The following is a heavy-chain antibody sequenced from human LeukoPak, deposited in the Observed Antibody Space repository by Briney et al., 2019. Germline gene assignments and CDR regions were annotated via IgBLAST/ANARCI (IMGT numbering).Heavy chain of an antibody. J-gene: IGHJ4*02. CDR3: ARAYHFSRSYPDY. CDR1: GGTFSSYA. Sequence: WASVKVSCKASGGTFSSYAISWVRQAPGQGLEWMGWINTNTGNPTYAQGFTGRFVFSLDTSVSTAYLQISSLKAEDTAVYYCARAYHFSRSYPDYWGQGTLVTVSS. D-gene: IGHD2/OR15-2a*01. CDR2: INTNTGNP. V-gene: IGHV7-4-1*02.